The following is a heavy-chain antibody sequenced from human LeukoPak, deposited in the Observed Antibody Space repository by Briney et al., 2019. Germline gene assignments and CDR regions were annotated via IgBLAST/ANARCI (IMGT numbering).Heavy chain of an antibody. CDR1: GFTFSTFA. Sequence: GGSLRLSCAASGFTFSTFAMIWVRQPPGKGLEWVSSIFPSGGEIHYADSVRGRFTISRDNSKSTLSLQMNSLRAEDTAIYYCAKDRTGSYSFDYWGQGTLVTVSS. CDR3: AKDRTGSYSFDY. J-gene: IGHJ4*02. D-gene: IGHD3-10*01. V-gene: IGHV3-23*01. CDR2: IFPSGGEI.